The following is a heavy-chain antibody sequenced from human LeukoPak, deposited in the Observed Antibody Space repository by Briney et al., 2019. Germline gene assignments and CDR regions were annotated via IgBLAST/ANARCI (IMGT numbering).Heavy chain of an antibody. V-gene: IGHV3-23*01. Sequence: AGGSLRLSCVASGFTFSNYAMSWVRRAPGKGLEWVSVISGSGGVISASGGATYYAESVKGRFTISRDNSDNTLYLQLNTLRAEDTAVYYCAKHFGSGTYYNYLDYWGQGTLVTVSS. J-gene: IGHJ4*02. CDR1: GFTFSNYA. CDR3: AKHFGSGTYYNYLDY. CDR2: ISGSGGVISASGGAT. D-gene: IGHD3-10*01.